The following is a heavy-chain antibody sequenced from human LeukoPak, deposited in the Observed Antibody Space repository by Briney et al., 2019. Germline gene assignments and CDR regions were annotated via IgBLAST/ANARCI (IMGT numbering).Heavy chain of an antibody. CDR1: GYTFTGYG. D-gene: IGHD4-17*01. V-gene: IGHV1-18*01. Sequence: ASVKVSCKASGYTFTGYGISWVRQAPGQGLEWMGWISAYNGNTNYAQKLQGRVTMTTDTSTSTAYMELRSLRSDGTAVHYCARDFYGDYFGYWGQGTLVTVSS. J-gene: IGHJ4*02. CDR3: ARDFYGDYFGY. CDR2: ISAYNGNT.